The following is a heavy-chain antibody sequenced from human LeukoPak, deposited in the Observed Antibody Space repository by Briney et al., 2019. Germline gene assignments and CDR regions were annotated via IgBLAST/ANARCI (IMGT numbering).Heavy chain of an antibody. V-gene: IGHV4-39*07. J-gene: IGHJ4*02. CDR1: GGSISGSTYY. CDR2: INYSGST. D-gene: IGHD5-18*01. CDR3: ARHGRIQPLDY. Sequence: PSETLSLTCTVSGGSISGSTYYWGWIRQPPGKGLEWIGSINYSGSTYYNPSLKSRVTISVDTSKNQFSLKLSSVTAADTAVYYCARHGRIQPLDYWGQGTLVTVSS.